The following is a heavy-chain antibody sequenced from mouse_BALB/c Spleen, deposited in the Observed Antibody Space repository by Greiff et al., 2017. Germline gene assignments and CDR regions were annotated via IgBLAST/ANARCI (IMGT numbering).Heavy chain of an antibody. CDR2: IYPGDGDT. D-gene: IGHD1-1*01. V-gene: IGHV1-80*01. CDR3: ARGDYGSSYEFAY. CDR1: GYAFSSYW. J-gene: IGHJ3*01. Sequence: QVQLQQSGAELVRPGSSVKISCKASGYAFSSYWMNWVKQRPGQGLEWIGQIYPGDGDTNYNGKFKGKATLTADKSSSTAYMQLSSLTSEDSAVYFCARGDYGSSYEFAYGGQGTRVTVSA.